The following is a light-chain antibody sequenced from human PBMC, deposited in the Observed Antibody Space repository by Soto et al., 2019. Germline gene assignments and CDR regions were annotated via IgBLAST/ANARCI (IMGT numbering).Light chain of an antibody. Sequence: EIVLTQSPGTLSLFPGERATLSCRASQSLITTYLARYQQKPGQAPRLLIYGASSRATGIPDRFSGSGSGTDFTLTISRLEPEDFAVHSCQQYGTSPTFGQGTRLEIK. CDR3: QQYGTSPT. CDR1: QSLITTY. CDR2: GAS. V-gene: IGKV3-20*01. J-gene: IGKJ5*01.